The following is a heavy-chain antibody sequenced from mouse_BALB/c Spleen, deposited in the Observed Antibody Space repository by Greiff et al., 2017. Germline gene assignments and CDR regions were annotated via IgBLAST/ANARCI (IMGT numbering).Heavy chain of an antibody. Sequence: EVKLVESGGGLVKPGGSLKLSCAASGFTFSSYAMSWVRQTPEKRLEWVASISSGGSTYYPDSVKGRFTISRDNARNILYLQMSSLRSEDTAMYYCARHGYDVGWFAYWGQGTLVTVSA. V-gene: IGHV5-6-5*01. CDR3: ARHGYDVGWFAY. CDR1: GFTFSSYA. J-gene: IGHJ3*01. D-gene: IGHD2-2*01. CDR2: ISSGGST.